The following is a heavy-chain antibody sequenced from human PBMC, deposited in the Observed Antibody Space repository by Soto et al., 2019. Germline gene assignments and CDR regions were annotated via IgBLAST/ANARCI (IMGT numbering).Heavy chain of an antibody. V-gene: IGHV1-8*01. CDR2: MNPNSGNT. Sequence: ASVKVSCKASEYTFTSYDINWGRQATGQGLEWMGWMNPNSGNTGYAQKFQGRVTMTRNTSISTAYMELSSLRSEDTAVYYCARWIRYFDWSFDAFDIWGQGTIVTVSS. CDR1: EYTFTSYD. CDR3: ARWIRYFDWSFDAFDI. D-gene: IGHD3-9*01. J-gene: IGHJ3*02.